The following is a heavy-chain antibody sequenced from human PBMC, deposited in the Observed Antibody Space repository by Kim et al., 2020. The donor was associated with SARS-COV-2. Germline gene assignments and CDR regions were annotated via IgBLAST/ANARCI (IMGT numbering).Heavy chain of an antibody. V-gene: IGHV3-7*01. CDR2: IKQDGSEK. J-gene: IGHJ5*02. D-gene: IGHD5-18*01. CDR1: GFTFSSYW. Sequence: GGSLRLSCAASGFTFSSYWMSWVRQAPGKGLEWVANIKQDGSEKYYVDSVKGRFTISRDNAKNSLYLQMNSLRAEDTAVYYCASQGYSYVTKNWFDPWGQGTLVTVSS. CDR3: ASQGYSYVTKNWFDP.